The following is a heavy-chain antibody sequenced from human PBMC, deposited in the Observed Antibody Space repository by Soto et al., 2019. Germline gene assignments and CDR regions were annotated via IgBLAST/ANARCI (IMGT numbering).Heavy chain of an antibody. CDR1: VLTFSIYA. V-gene: IGHV3-23*01. J-gene: IGHJ4*02. Sequence: AALRLSCAPSVLTFSIYAMICVRQAPVKGREWVSFIVVSATTIYYAGSVKVRFTMSRDISKNTLYLQMSSLRGDSTSAYYVAEIWGRVTTWWNFDYWGKGIMVIVSS. CDR2: IVVSATTI. CDR3: AEIWGRVTTWWNFDY. D-gene: IGHD4-17*01.